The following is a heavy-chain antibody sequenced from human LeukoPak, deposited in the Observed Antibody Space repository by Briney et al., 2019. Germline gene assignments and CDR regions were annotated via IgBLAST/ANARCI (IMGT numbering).Heavy chain of an antibody. CDR3: AKGRGAFDI. J-gene: IGHJ3*02. Sequence: GGSLRLSCAAPGFTFSDYYVSWIRQAPGKGLEWISSISSSSSYTNYADSVKGRFTISRDNAKNSLYLQMNSLRAEDTAVYYCAKGRGAFDIWGQGTMVTVSS. CDR2: ISSSSSYT. V-gene: IGHV3-11*06. D-gene: IGHD3-10*01. CDR1: GFTFSDYY.